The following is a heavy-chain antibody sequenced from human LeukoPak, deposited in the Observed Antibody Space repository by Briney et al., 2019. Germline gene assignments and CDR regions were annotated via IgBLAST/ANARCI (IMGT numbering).Heavy chain of an antibody. CDR1: GGSFSSYY. Sequence: SETLSLTCAVYGGSFSSYYWSWIRQPPGKGLEWIGYIYYSGSTNYNPSLKSRVTISVDTSKNQFSLKLSSVTAADTAVYYCGSNRRGFGRSGPIDYWGQGTLVTVSS. CDR3: GSNRRGFGRSGPIDY. J-gene: IGHJ4*02. D-gene: IGHD1-26*01. CDR2: IYYSGST. V-gene: IGHV4-59*12.